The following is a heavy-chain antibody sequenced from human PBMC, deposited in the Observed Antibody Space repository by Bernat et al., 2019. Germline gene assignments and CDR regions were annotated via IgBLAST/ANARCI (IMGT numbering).Heavy chain of an antibody. V-gene: IGHV3-33*01. CDR1: GFTFSSYG. Sequence: QVQLVESGGGVVQPGRSLRLSCAASGFTFSSYGMHWVRQAPGKGLEWVAAIWYDGSNKYYADSVKGRFTISRDNSKNTLYLQMNSLRAEDTAVYYCARDHSAVHFDYWGQGTLVTVSS. CDR2: IWYDGSNK. J-gene: IGHJ4*02. CDR3: ARDHSAVHFDY. D-gene: IGHD6-6*01.